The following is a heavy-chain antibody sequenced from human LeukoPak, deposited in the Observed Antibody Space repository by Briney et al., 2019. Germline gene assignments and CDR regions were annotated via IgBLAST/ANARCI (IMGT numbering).Heavy chain of an antibody. V-gene: IGHV1-69*04. Sequence: SVKVSCKASGGTFSSYTISWVRQAPGQGLEWMGRIIPILGIANYVQKFQGRVTITADKSTSTAYMELSSLRSEDTAVYYCAREQPREEMATLDNDYWGQRTLVTVSS. D-gene: IGHD5-24*01. J-gene: IGHJ4*02. CDR3: AREQPREEMATLDNDY. CDR1: GGTFSSYT. CDR2: IIPILGIA.